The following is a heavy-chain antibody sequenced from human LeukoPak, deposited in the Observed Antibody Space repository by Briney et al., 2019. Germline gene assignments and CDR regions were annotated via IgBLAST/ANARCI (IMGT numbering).Heavy chain of an antibody. CDR2: IIPTFGTT. CDR1: GRSFSTYA. Sequence: GASVKVSCKASGRSFSTYAISWVRQAPGQGVEGMGGIIPTFGTTNYAQKFQGRVTITTDEVTTTAYTAYMELSSLRSEDTAVYYCSNNALGHYAFDYWGQGTLVTVSS. V-gene: IGHV1-69*05. CDR3: SNNALGHYAFDY. J-gene: IGHJ4*02. D-gene: IGHD4-17*01.